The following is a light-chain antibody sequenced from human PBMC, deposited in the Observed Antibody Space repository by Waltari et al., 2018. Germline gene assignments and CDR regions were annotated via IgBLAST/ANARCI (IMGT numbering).Light chain of an antibody. Sequence: VVITQSPLSLPVTLGQPATISCRSSQSLVHSDGKTYLNWFQQRPGQSPRRLIYKVFNRDSGVPDRFSGSGSGTDFTLTISRVEAEDVGTYYCMQATQWPLTFGQGTKVEIK. CDR3: MQATQWPLT. J-gene: IGKJ1*01. CDR1: QSLVHSDGKTY. V-gene: IGKV2-30*02. CDR2: KVF.